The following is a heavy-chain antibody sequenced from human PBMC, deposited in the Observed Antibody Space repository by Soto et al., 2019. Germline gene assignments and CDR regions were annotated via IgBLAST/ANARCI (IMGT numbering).Heavy chain of an antibody. CDR3: VRQGIGNLRGLVDV. Sequence: QVQLQQSGPGLVKPSETLSLTCTVSSGPSSSHNWGWIRQPPGRGLEWIGYVYSTGGTSYNPSLTSPATISAATSTNHISLTLTSVTAADTAVYYCVRQGIGNLRGLVDVWGQGTTVRVSS. D-gene: IGHD1-1*01. V-gene: IGHV4-59*08. J-gene: IGHJ6*02. CDR2: VYSTGGT. CDR1: SGPSSSHN.